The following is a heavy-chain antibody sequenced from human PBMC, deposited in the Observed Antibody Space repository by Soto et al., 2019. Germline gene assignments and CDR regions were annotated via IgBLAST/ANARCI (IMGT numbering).Heavy chain of an antibody. V-gene: IGHV4-39*01. CDR3: ATHRRYSSGWYYYGMDV. CDR1: GGYISTTTCY. CDR2: IYYTGRT. D-gene: IGHD6-25*01. J-gene: IGHJ6*02. Sequence: SETLSLTCTVSGGYISTTTCYWGWDRQPPGKGLEWIGNIYYTGRTYYNPSLKSRVTISVDTSNNQFSLRLNSVTAADTAVYYCATHRRYSSGWYYYGMDVWGQGTTVTVSS.